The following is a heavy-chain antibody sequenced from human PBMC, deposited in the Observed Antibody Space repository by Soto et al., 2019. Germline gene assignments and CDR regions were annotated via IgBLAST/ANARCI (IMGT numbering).Heavy chain of an antibody. D-gene: IGHD6-19*01. CDR1: GFIFKSYG. CDR3: AKQGIEVAGTDYFDY. Sequence: QVQLVESGGGVVQPGKSLRLSCAATGFIFKSYGVHWVRQAPGKGLEWVAVISHDGSNAYYADAVNGRFTISRDNAKNTVYIQMNSLRAEDTAVYYCAKQGIEVAGTDYFDYLGQGALVTVAS. CDR2: ISHDGSNA. V-gene: IGHV3-30*18. J-gene: IGHJ4*02.